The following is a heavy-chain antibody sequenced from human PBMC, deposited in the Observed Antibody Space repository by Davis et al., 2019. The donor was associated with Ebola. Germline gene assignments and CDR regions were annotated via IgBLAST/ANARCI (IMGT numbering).Heavy chain of an antibody. V-gene: IGHV5-51*01. J-gene: IGHJ5*02. D-gene: IGHD4-17*01. CDR3: VRRVETTGWFDP. CDR1: GYNFPTYW. Sequence: GESLKISCQGYGYNFPTYWIGWVRQMPGRGLEYMGIIYPGDSETRYSPSFEGQVTISADKSTSTAYLQWSSLKASDSAIYYCVRRVETTGWFDPWGQGTLVTVSS. CDR2: IYPGDSET.